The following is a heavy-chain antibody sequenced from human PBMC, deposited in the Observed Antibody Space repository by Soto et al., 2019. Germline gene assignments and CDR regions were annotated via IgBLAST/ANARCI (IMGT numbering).Heavy chain of an antibody. CDR1: GFTFSSYG. CDR3: AKVRPGAVAGYEYFQH. D-gene: IGHD6-19*01. V-gene: IGHV3-30*18. Sequence: QVQLVESGGVVVQPGRSLRLSCAASGFTFSSYGMHWVRQAPGKGLEGVAVISYDGSNKYYADSVKGRFTISRDNSKNTLYMQMNSLRAEDTAVYYCAKVRPGAVAGYEYFQHWGQGTLVTVSS. CDR2: ISYDGSNK. J-gene: IGHJ1*01.